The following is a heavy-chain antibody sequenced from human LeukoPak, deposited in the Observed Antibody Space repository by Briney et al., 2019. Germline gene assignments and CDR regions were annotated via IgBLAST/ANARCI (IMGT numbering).Heavy chain of an antibody. CDR3: ARFDSSGFYY. D-gene: IGHD3-22*01. V-gene: IGHV3-21*01. J-gene: IGHJ4*02. CDR2: ISSSSSYI. Sequence: GGSLRLSCAASGFSFSSYSMTWVRQAPGKGLEWVPYISSSSSYIYNADSVKGRFTISRDNAKNSLYLQMDSLRAEDTAVYYCARFDSSGFYYWGQGTLVTVSS. CDR1: GFSFSSYS.